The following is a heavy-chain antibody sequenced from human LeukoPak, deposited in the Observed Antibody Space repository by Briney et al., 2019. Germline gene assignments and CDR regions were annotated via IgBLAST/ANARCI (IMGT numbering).Heavy chain of an antibody. J-gene: IGHJ3*02. Sequence: SETLSLTCAVYGGSFRGYYWSWIRQPPGKGLEWIGEINHSGSTNYNPSLKSRVTISVDTSKNQFSLKLSSVTAADTAVYYCAIPHYYGSGSDAFDIWGQGTMVTVSS. CDR2: INHSGST. D-gene: IGHD3-10*01. CDR3: AIPHYYGSGSDAFDI. CDR1: GGSFRGYY. V-gene: IGHV4-34*01.